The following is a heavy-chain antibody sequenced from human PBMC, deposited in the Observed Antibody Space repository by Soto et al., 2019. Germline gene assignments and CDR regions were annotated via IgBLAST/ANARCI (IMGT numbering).Heavy chain of an antibody. Sequence: QVQLVQSGAEVKKPGASVKVSCKASGYTFTGYYMHWVRQAPGQGLEWMGWINPNSGGTNYAQKFQGRVTMTRDTSISTAYMELSRLRSDDTAVYYCARDVRLQGRYYCYGMDVWGQGTTVTVSS. J-gene: IGHJ6*02. CDR3: ARDVRLQGRYYCYGMDV. V-gene: IGHV1-2*02. D-gene: IGHD4-4*01. CDR2: INPNSGGT. CDR1: GYTFTGYY.